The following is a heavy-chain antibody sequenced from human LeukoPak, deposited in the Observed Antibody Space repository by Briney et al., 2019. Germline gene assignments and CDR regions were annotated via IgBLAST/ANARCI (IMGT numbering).Heavy chain of an antibody. CDR1: GYTFTSYG. D-gene: IGHD3-3*01. CDR2: ISAYNGNT. V-gene: IGHV1-18*01. CDR3: ARGRWYYDFWSGYYNY. Sequence: VASVKVSCKASGYTFTSYGISWVRQAPGQGLEWMGWISAYNGNTNYAQKLQGRVTMTTDTSTSTAYMELRSLRSDDTAVYYCARGRWYYDFWSGYYNYWGQGTLVTVSS. J-gene: IGHJ4*02.